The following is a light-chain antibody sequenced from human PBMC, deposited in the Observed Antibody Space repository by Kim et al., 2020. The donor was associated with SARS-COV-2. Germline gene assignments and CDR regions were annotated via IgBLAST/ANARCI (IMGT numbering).Light chain of an antibody. CDR2: GAS. V-gene: IGKV3-20*01. CDR3: QQYVTSPT. CDR1: QTDSSNC. Sequence: LSPGERPTLSCRASQTDSSNCLAWYQQKPGQAPTLLIYGASSRATGIPDRCSGSGSGTDFTLTISSLEPEDFAVYYCQQYVTSPTFGQGTKLEI. J-gene: IGKJ2*01.